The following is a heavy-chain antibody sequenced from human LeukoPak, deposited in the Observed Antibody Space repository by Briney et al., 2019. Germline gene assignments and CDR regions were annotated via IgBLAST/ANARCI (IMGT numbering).Heavy chain of an antibody. D-gene: IGHD6-6*01. CDR1: GGSFSGYY. CDR2: INHSGST. V-gene: IGHV4-34*01. CDR3: ARVAAARPQRNFDY. Sequence: PSETLSLTCAVYGGSFSGYYWSWIRQPPGKGLEWIGEINHSGSTNYNPSLKSRVTISVDTSKNQFSLKLSSVTAADTAVYYCARVAAARPQRNFDYWGQGTLVTVSS. J-gene: IGHJ4*02.